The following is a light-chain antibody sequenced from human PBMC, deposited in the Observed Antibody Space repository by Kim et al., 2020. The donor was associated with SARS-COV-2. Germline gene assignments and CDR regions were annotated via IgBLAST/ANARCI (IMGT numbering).Light chain of an antibody. CDR1: KLGDRY. Sequence: SYELTQPPSVSVSPGQTASITCSGDKLGDRYACWYQQKPGQSPVLVIYQDRKRPSGIPERFSGSNSGNTATLTISGTQAMDEADYYCQAWDSSTAVFGGGTKLTFL. CDR3: QAWDSSTAV. V-gene: IGLV3-1*01. CDR2: QDR. J-gene: IGLJ2*01.